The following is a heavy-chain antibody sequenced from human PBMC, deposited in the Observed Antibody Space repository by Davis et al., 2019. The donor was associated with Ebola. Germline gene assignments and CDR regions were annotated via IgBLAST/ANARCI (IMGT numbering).Heavy chain of an antibody. J-gene: IGHJ6*02. CDR2: ISSSGSTI. Sequence: PGGSLRLSCAASGFTFSSYEMNWVRQAPGKGLEWVSYISSSGSTIYYADSVKGRFTISRDNAKNSLYLQMNSLRAEDTAVYYCARDSALLWFRYYYYGMDVWGQGTTVTVSS. D-gene: IGHD3-10*01. CDR1: GFTFSSYE. CDR3: ARDSALLWFRYYYYGMDV. V-gene: IGHV3-48*03.